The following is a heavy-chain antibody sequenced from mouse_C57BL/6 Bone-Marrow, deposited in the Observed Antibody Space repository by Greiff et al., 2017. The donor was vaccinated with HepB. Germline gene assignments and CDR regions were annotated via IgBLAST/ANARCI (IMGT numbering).Heavy chain of an antibody. CDR2: ISSGGSYT. CDR3: ARQNWDGAMDY. Sequence: EVQLVESGGDLVKPGGSLKLSCAASGFTFSSYGMSWVRQTPDKRLEWVATISSGGSYTYYPDSVKGRFTISRDNAKNTLYLQMSSLKSEDTAMYYCARQNWDGAMDYWGQGTSVTSPQ. D-gene: IGHD4-1*01. V-gene: IGHV5-6*01. CDR1: GFTFSSYG. J-gene: IGHJ4*01.